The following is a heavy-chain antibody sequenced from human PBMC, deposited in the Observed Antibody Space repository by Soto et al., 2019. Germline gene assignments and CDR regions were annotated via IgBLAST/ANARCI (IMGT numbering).Heavy chain of an antibody. Sequence: GGWMRLSRAASGCTFSNAWRSWVRKDTRKWLEWAARIKSNTDGGTTDYAAPVKGRFTITRDDSKNTLYLQMNSLKTEATAVYYCTTVLWELLSYPHDYWGQGTLVTVSS. J-gene: IGHJ4*02. D-gene: IGHD1-26*01. CDR3: TTVLWELLSYPHDY. V-gene: IGHV3-15*01. CDR1: GCTFSNAW. CDR2: IKSNTDGGTT.